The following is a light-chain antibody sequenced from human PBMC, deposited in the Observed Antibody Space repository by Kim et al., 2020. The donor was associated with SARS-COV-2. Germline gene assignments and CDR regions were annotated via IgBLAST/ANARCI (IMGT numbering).Light chain of an antibody. CDR3: QQYGGSPPLT. Sequence: EIVLTQSPGTLSLSPGERATLSCRASQSVSSSDLAWYQQKPGQAPRLLIYGAFSRATGIPDRFSGSGSGTDFTLTISRLEPEDFAMYYCQQYGGSPPLTFGGGTKVDI. V-gene: IGKV3-20*01. CDR1: QSVSSSD. J-gene: IGKJ4*01. CDR2: GAF.